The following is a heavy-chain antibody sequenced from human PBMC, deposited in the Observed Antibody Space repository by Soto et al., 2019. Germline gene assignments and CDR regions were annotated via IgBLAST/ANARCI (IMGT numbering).Heavy chain of an antibody. CDR1: GFTFSSYA. CDR2: ISYDGSNK. Sequence: GGSLRLSCAASGFTFSSYAMHWVRQAPGKGLEWVAVISYDGSNKYYADSVKGRFTISRDNSKNTLYLQMNSLRAEDTAVYYCAREIQWPGNFYFDYWGQGTLVTVPQ. CDR3: AREIQWPGNFYFDY. D-gene: IGHD5-12*01. V-gene: IGHV3-30-3*01. J-gene: IGHJ4*02.